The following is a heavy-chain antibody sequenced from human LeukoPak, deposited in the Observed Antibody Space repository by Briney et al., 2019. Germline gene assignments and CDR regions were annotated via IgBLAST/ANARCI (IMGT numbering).Heavy chain of an antibody. V-gene: IGHV3-30*02. CDR2: IRYDGSNK. Sequence: GGSLRLSCAASGFNFNIYEMNWVRQAPGKGLEWVAFIRYDGSNKYYADSVKGRFTISRDNSKNTLYLQMNSLRAEDTAVYYCAKPQYSYGHYAFDYWGQGTLVTVSS. CDR3: AKPQYSYGHYAFDY. J-gene: IGHJ4*02. CDR1: GFNFNIYE. D-gene: IGHD5-18*01.